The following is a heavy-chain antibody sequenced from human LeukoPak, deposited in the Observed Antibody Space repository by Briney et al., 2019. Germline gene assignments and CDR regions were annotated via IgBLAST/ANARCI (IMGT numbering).Heavy chain of an antibody. Sequence: SVKVSCKASGGTFSSHAISWVRQAPGQGLEWMGGIIPIFGTANYAQKFQGRVAITTDESTSTAYMELSSLRSEDTAVYYCARVVDYYYYYMDVWGKGTTVTVSS. CDR2: IIPIFGTA. V-gene: IGHV1-69*05. J-gene: IGHJ6*03. CDR3: ARVVDYYYYYMDV. CDR1: GGTFSSHA. D-gene: IGHD2-15*01.